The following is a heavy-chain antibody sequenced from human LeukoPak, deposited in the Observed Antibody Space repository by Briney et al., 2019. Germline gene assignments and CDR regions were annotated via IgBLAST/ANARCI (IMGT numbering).Heavy chain of an antibody. CDR2: INHSGST. J-gene: IGHJ4*02. CDR3: ARNWAGSGSYDY. V-gene: IGHV4-34*01. D-gene: IGHD3-10*01. CDR1: GGSFSDYY. Sequence: SETLSLTSAVYGGSFSDYYWSWIRQPPWKGLEWIGEINHSGSTNYNPSLKSRVTISVDTSKDQFSLKLSSVTAADTAVYYCARNWAGSGSYDYWGQGTLVTVSS.